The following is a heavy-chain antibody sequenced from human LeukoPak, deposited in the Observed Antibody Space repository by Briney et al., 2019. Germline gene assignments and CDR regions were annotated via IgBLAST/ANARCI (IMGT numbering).Heavy chain of an antibody. CDR1: GFTFSSYG. Sequence: GGSLRLSCAASGFTFSSYGMHWVRQAPGKGLEWVAFIRYDGSNNYYADSVKGRFTISRDDSKKTCYLQMDSLRPDDTAVYYCARGVNYAFDYWGQGTLVTVSS. D-gene: IGHD3-16*01. J-gene: IGHJ4*02. CDR2: IRYDGSNN. V-gene: IGHV3-30*02. CDR3: ARGVNYAFDY.